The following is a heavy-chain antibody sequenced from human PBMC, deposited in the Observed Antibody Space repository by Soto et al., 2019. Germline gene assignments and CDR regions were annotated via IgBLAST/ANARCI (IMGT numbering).Heavy chain of an antibody. CDR1: GYTFTSYA. CDR2: INAGNGNT. CDR3: ARDVVYCSGGSCRSALDAFDI. Sequence: ASVKVSCKASGYTFTSYAMHWVRQAPGQRLEWMGWINAGNGNTKYSQKFQGRVTITRDTSASTAYMELSSLRSEDTAVYYCARDVVYCSGGSCRSALDAFDIWGQGTMVT. V-gene: IGHV1-3*01. J-gene: IGHJ3*02. D-gene: IGHD2-15*01.